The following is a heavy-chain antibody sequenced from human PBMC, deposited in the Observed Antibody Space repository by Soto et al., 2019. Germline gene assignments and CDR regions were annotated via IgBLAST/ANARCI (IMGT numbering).Heavy chain of an antibody. D-gene: IGHD4-17*01. J-gene: IGHJ6*02. V-gene: IGHV1-69*12. CDR3: SRGDATKIVVTTYYGMDV. Sequence: QVQLVQSGAEVKKPGSSVRVSCKASGGTLRNYGISWVRQAPGQGLEWMGGIIPVFGTANYAQKFQGRVTXXAXXSTSTVYMDVSSLRSEDTAVYYCSRGDATKIVVTTYYGMDVWGQGPTVTVSS. CDR1: GGTLRNYG. CDR2: IIPVFGTA.